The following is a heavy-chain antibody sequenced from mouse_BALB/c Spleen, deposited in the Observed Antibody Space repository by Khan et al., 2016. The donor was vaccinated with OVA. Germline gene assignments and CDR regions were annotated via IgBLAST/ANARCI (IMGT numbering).Heavy chain of an antibody. CDR3: ARLAYYYDSEGFAY. Sequence: EVQLVESGGDLVKPGGSLKLSCAASGFTFSTYGMSWVRQTPDNRLEWVATVSTGGSYTYYPASVKGRFTISRDNATNTLYLQMSSLKSEDTAMFYCARLAYYYDSEGFAYWGQGTLVTVSA. CDR2: VSTGGSYT. D-gene: IGHD1-1*01. CDR1: GFTFSTYG. V-gene: IGHV5-6*01. J-gene: IGHJ3*01.